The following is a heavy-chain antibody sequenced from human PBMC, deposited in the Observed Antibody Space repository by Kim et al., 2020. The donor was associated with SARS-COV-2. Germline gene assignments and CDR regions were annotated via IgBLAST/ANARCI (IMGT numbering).Heavy chain of an antibody. CDR3: ARGTGYSSGWPPVDDAF. CDR1: GFTFSSYG. D-gene: IGHD6-19*01. V-gene: IGHV3-33*05. CDR2: ISYDGSNK. J-gene: IGHJ3*01. Sequence: GGSLRLSCAASGFTFSSYGMHWVRQAPGKGLEWVAVISYDGSNKYYADSVKGRFTISRDNSKHTLYLQMNSLRAEDTAVYYCARGTGYSSGWPPVDDAF.